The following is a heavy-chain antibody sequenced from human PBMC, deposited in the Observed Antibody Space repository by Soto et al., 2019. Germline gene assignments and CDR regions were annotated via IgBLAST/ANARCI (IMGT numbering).Heavy chain of an antibody. Sequence: SETLSLTCAVYGGSFSGYYWSWIRQPPGKGLEWIGEINHSGSTNYIPSRKSRVTISVDTTKNQFSPKMSSVTAADTAVHYCARGEQLAIVWDYYYGMDVWGQGTTVTVSS. D-gene: IGHD2-21*01. CDR2: INHSGST. CDR3: ARGEQLAIVWDYYYGMDV. CDR1: GGSFSGYY. J-gene: IGHJ6*02. V-gene: IGHV4-34*01.